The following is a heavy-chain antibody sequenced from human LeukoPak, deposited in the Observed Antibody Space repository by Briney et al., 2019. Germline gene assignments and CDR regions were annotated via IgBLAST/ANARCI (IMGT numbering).Heavy chain of an antibody. Sequence: GASVKVSCKASGYTFTSYGISWVRQAPGQGLEWMGRIIPILGIANYAQKFQGRVTITADKSTSTAYMELSSLRSEDTAVYYCAREYSSGHYNDYWGQGTLVTVSS. D-gene: IGHD6-19*01. CDR2: IIPILGIA. CDR1: GYTFTSYG. V-gene: IGHV1-69*04. J-gene: IGHJ4*02. CDR3: AREYSSGHYNDY.